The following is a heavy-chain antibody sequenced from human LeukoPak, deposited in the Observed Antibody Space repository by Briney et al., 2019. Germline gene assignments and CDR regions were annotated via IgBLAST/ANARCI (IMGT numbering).Heavy chain of an antibody. Sequence: GGSLRLSCAASGFTFDDYAMHWVRQAPGKGLEWVSGISWNSGSIGYADSVKGRFTISRDNAKNSLYLQMNSLRAEDTALYYCAKDTPPKWELQEFYAFDIWGQGTMVTVSS. CDR2: ISWNSGSI. CDR3: AKDTPPKWELQEFYAFDI. V-gene: IGHV3-9*01. D-gene: IGHD1-26*01. J-gene: IGHJ3*02. CDR1: GFTFDDYA.